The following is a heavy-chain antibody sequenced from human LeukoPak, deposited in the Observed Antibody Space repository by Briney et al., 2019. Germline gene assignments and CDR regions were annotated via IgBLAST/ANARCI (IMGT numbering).Heavy chain of an antibody. V-gene: IGHV3-23*01. CDR1: GFTFSSYA. J-gene: IGHJ5*02. CDR3: ARTCSGWYAGGSLETNWFDP. Sequence: GSLRLSCAASGFTFSSYAMSWVRQAPGKGLEWVSAISGSGGSTYYADSVKGRFTISRDNSKNTLYLQMNSLRAEDTAVYYCARTCSGWYAGGSLETNWFDPWGQGALVTVSS. D-gene: IGHD6-19*01. CDR2: ISGSGGST.